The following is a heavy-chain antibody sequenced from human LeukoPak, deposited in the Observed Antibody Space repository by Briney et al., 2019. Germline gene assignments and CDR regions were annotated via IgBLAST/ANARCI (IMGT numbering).Heavy chain of an antibody. J-gene: IGHJ6*02. D-gene: IGHD3-10*01. CDR1: GYTFTSYY. CDR3: ARELLLWFGGTHRDHNYYGMDV. V-gene: IGHV1-46*01. CDR2: INPSGGST. Sequence: GASVKVPCKAPGYTFTSYYMHWVRQAPGQGLEWMGIINPSGGSTSYAQKFQGRVTMTRDTSTSTVYMELSSLRSEDTAVYYCARELLLWFGGTHRDHNYYGMDVWGQGTTVTVSS.